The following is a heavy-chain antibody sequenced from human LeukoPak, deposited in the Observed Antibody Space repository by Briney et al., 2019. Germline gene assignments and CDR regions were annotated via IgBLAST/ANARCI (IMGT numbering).Heavy chain of an antibody. V-gene: IGHV3-30-3*01. CDR1: GFTFSSYA. Sequence: PGRSLRLSCAASGFTFSSYAMHWVRQAPGKGPEWVAVISYDGSNKYYADSVKGRFTISRDNSKNTLYLQMNRLRVEDTAVYYCARGGPCSSTSCYMAFDYWGQGTLVTVSS. D-gene: IGHD2-2*02. CDR2: ISYDGSNK. CDR3: ARGGPCSSTSCYMAFDY. J-gene: IGHJ4*02.